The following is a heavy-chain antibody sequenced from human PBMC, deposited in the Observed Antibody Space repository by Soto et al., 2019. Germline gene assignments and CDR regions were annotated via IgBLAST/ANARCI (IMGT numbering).Heavy chain of an antibody. CDR1: GASIRSYH. V-gene: IGHV4-4*07. D-gene: IGHD3-16*01. CDR3: AKDVASRRWFDP. CDR2: MQHTGNT. J-gene: IGHJ5*02. Sequence: QVQLQESGPGLVKPSETLSLTCAVSGASIRSYHWSWIRQPAGKGLAWIGRMQHTGNTSYNPSLKSRVTMSVDTSKNHISLTMTSVTAAATAVYFCAKDVASRRWFDPWGQGILVIVSS.